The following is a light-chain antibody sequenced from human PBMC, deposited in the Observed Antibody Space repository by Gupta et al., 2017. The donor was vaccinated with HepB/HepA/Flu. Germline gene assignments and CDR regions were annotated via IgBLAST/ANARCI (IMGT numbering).Light chain of an antibody. J-gene: IGLJ1*01. CDR1: SIDVGAYNY. CDR3: SAYTSASTGI. Sequence: QSALTQPASVSGSPGQSNTISCTGTSIDVGAYNYVSWYHQHPAQATKLIIYDVRKRPSGVAPRLSGSKSGNTASLTISEPQVEAEADYYSSAYTSASTGIFGTGTKVTVL. CDR2: DVR. V-gene: IGLV2-14*03.